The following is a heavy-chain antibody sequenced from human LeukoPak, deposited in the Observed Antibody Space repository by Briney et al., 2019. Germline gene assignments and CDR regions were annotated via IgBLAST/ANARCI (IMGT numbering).Heavy chain of an antibody. Sequence: ASVKVSCKASGYTFRTFGINWVRQAPGQGLEWMGWISVYNGDTKYAQKFQGRVTMTTDTSTNTTYMEVRSLTFDDTDVYYCARDHMAARPGWFDAWGQGTLVTVSA. CDR3: ARDHMAARPGWFDA. CDR2: ISVYNGDT. CDR1: GYTFRTFG. J-gene: IGHJ5*02. V-gene: IGHV1-18*01. D-gene: IGHD6-6*01.